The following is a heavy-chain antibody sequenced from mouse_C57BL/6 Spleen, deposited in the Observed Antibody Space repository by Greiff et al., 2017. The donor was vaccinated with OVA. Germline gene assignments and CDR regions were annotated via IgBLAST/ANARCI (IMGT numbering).Heavy chain of an antibody. CDR1: GYTFTDYY. D-gene: IGHD1-1*01. V-gene: IGHV1-76*01. Sequence: QVQLQQSGAELVRPGASVKLSCKASGYTFTDYYINWVKQRPGQGLEWIARIYPGSGNTYYNEKFKGKATLTAEKSSSTAYMQLSSLTSEDSAVYFWARGDYGKSYAMDYWGQGTSVTVSS. J-gene: IGHJ4*01. CDR2: IYPGSGNT. CDR3: ARGDYGKSYAMDY.